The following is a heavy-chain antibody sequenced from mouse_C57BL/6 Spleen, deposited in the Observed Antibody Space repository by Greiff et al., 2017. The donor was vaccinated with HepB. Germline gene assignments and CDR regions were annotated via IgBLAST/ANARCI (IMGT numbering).Heavy chain of an antibody. J-gene: IGHJ4*01. CDR2: IDPNSGGT. CDR1: GYTFTSYW. CDR3: ARAMGFYYGSSYDYYAMDY. D-gene: IGHD1-1*01. V-gene: IGHV1-72*01. Sequence: QVQLKQPGAELVKPGASVKLSCKASGYTFTSYWMHWVKQRPGRGLEWIGRIDPNSGGTKYNEKFKSKATLTVDKPSSTAYMQLSSLTSEDSAVYYCARAMGFYYGSSYDYYAMDYWGQGTSVTVSS.